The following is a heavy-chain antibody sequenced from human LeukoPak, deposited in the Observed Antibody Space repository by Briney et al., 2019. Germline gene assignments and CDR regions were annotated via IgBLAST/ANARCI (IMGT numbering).Heavy chain of an antibody. D-gene: IGHD2-15*01. CDR1: GFTFSSYS. V-gene: IGHV3-21*01. CDR3: ARDHRSGGFDP. J-gene: IGHJ5*02. Sequence: PGGPLRLSCAAFGFTFSSYSMNSVRQAPGKGLEWVSSISSSSSYIYYADSVKRRFTISRHNAKYSLYLQMNSLRAEDKAVYYCARDHRSGGFDPWGQGTLVTVSS. CDR2: ISSSSSYI.